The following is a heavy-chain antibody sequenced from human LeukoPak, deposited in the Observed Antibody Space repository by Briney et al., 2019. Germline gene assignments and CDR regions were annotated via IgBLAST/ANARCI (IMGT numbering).Heavy chain of an antibody. D-gene: IGHD4-17*01. Sequence: GSLRLSCAASGFTVSSNYMSWVRQAPGKGLEWVSVIYSGGSTYYADSVKGRFTISRDNSKNTLYLQMNSLRAEDTAVYYCARDNGHGADWFDPWGQGTLVTVSS. CDR3: ARDNGHGADWFDP. CDR1: GFTVSSNY. J-gene: IGHJ5*02. CDR2: IYSGGST. V-gene: IGHV3-66*02.